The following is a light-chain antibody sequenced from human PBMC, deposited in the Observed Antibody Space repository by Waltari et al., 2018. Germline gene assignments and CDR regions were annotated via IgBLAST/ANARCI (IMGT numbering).Light chain of an antibody. Sequence: DIQMTQSPSSLSASVGDRVTTTCQASQDITNYLNWYQQKPGKVPKLLIYDASNLGTGVPSRFSGSGSGTDFTFTISSLQPEDIATYYCQQYDNLPLTFGGGTKVEIK. V-gene: IGKV1-33*01. CDR3: QQYDNLPLT. CDR2: DAS. CDR1: QDITNY. J-gene: IGKJ4*01.